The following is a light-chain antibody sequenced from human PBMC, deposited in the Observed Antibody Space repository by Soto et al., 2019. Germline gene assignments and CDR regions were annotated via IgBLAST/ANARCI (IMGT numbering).Light chain of an antibody. J-gene: IGKJ4*01. V-gene: IGKV1-16*01. Sequence: DIQMTQSPSSLSASVGDRITLTCRASQGISNFLVWIQQKPGTAPKSLIYGASNLQGGVPSRFSGSGSGTDFTLTISDLQPEDFATYYCQQYYNFPVTFGGGTRVEI. CDR2: GAS. CDR3: QQYYNFPVT. CDR1: QGISNF.